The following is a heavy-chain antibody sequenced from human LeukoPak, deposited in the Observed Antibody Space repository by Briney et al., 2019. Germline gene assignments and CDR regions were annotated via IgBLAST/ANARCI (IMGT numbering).Heavy chain of an antibody. D-gene: IGHD2-21*02. J-gene: IGHJ3*02. Sequence: GGSLRLSCAASGFTFSNAWMSWVRQAPGKGLEWVGRIKSKTDGGTTDYAAPVKGRFTISRDDSKNTLYLQMNSLKTEDTAVYYCTTPPSVVVTAIRTDDAFDIWGQGTMVTVSS. CDR3: TTPPSVVVTAIRTDDAFDI. CDR2: IKSKTDGGTT. CDR1: GFTFSNAW. V-gene: IGHV3-15*01.